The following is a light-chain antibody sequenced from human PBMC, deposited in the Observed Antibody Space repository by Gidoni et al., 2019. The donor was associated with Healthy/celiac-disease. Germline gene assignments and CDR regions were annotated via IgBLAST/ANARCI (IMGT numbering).Light chain of an antibody. CDR3: QQINSYPLG. CDR1: QGISSY. Sequence: DIALTQSPSFLSASVGDRVTITCRASQGISSYLAWYQQKQGKAPKLLIYAASTLQSGVPSRFSGSGSGTEFTLTISSLQPEDFATYYCQQINSYPLGFGGGTKVEIK. J-gene: IGKJ4*01. V-gene: IGKV1-9*01. CDR2: AAS.